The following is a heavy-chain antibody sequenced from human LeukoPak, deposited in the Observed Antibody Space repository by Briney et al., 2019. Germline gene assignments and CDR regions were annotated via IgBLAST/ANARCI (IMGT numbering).Heavy chain of an antibody. J-gene: IGHJ4*02. V-gene: IGHV3-23*01. CDR2: ISGSGGST. D-gene: IGHD4-23*01. CDR1: GFTFDDYA. CDR3: ATFDGGLDY. Sequence: GGPLRLSCAASGFTFDDYAMHWVRQAPGKGLEWVSAISGSGGSTYYADSVKGRFTISRDNSKNTLYLQMNSLRAEDTAVYYCATFDGGLDYWGQGTLVTVSS.